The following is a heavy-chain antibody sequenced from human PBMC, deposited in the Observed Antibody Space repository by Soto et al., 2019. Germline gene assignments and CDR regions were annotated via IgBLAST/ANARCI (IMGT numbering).Heavy chain of an antibody. J-gene: IGHJ4*02. CDR3: AGDGVYGSGRRGIDY. Sequence: HPGGSLRLSCAASGFTVSSNYMSWVRQAPGKGLEWVSVIYSGGSTYYADSVKGRFTISRDNSKNTLYLQMNSLRAEDTAVYYCAGDGVYGSGRRGIDYWGQGTLVTVSS. CDR2: IYSGGST. D-gene: IGHD3-10*01. CDR1: GFTVSSNY. V-gene: IGHV3-53*01.